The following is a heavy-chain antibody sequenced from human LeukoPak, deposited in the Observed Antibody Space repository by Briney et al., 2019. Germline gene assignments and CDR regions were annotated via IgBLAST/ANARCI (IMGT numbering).Heavy chain of an antibody. CDR1: GGSISSYH. Sequence: PSETLSLTCTVSGGSISSYHWGWIRQPPGKGLEWIGYIYYSGSTNYNPSLKSRVTISVDTSKNQFSLKLSSVTAADTAVYYCARSGSGSYWDAFDIWGQGTMVTVSS. CDR2: IYYSGST. J-gene: IGHJ3*02. V-gene: IGHV4-59*01. D-gene: IGHD3-10*01. CDR3: ARSGSGSYWDAFDI.